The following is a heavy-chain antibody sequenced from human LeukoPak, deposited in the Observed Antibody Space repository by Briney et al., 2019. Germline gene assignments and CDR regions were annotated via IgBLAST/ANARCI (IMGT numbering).Heavy chain of an antibody. CDR1: GFTFTDYW. D-gene: IGHD6-13*01. CDR3: ARFATAYSSSWYFDY. CDR2: INGDVTNT. J-gene: IGHJ4*02. Sequence: PGGSLRLSCAASGFTFTDYWMHWVRQVAGKGLVWVSRINGDVTNTTYADSVKGRFTISRDNAKHSLYLQMNSLRAEDTALYYCARFATAYSSSWYFDYWGQGTLVTVSS. V-gene: IGHV3-74*03.